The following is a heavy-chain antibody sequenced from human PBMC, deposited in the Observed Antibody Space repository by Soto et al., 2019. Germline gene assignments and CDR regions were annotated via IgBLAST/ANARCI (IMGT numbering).Heavy chain of an antibody. V-gene: IGHV3-30*18. J-gene: IGHJ4*02. CDR2: ISYDGSNK. Sequence: GGSLRLSCAVSGFTFSNYGMHWVHQAPGKGLEWVSVISYDGSNKYYADSVKGRFTISRDNSKNTLYLQMNSLRAEDTAVYYCAKDVSQYSSSWAWYFDYWGQGTLVTVSS. D-gene: IGHD6-13*01. CDR1: GFTFSNYG. CDR3: AKDVSQYSSSWAWYFDY.